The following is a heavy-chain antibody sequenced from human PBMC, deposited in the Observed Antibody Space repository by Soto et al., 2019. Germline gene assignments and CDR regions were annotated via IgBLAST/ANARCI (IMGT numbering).Heavy chain of an antibody. CDR3: PRDGYGSGGTGGMDV. CDR2: ISYDGSNK. V-gene: IGHV3-30-3*01. D-gene: IGHD3-10*01. CDR1: GFTFSSYA. Sequence: QVQLVESGGGVVQPGRSLRLSCAASGFTFSSYAMHWVRQAPGKGLEWVAVISYDGSNKYYADSVKGRFTISRDNSKNTLYLQRNSRRAEDTAVYYCPRDGYGSGGTGGMDVLGQGTTVTVSS. J-gene: IGHJ6*02.